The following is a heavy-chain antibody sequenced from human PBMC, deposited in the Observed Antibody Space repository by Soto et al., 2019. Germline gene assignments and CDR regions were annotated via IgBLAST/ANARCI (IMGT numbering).Heavy chain of an antibody. D-gene: IGHD6-13*01. Sequence: VQLVQSGAEVKKPGASEKVSCKASGDTFTSYGISWVRQAPGQGLEWMGWISVHNGNTDYTQKFQGRVTMTTDTSTSTAYMELRSLTSDDTAVYYCATDRSNSEYWGQGTLVTVSS. CDR2: ISVHNGNT. CDR3: ATDRSNSEY. V-gene: IGHV1-18*01. J-gene: IGHJ4*02. CDR1: GDTFTSYG.